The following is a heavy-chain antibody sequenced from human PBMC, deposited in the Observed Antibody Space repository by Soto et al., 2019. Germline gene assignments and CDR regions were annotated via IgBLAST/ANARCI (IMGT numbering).Heavy chain of an antibody. D-gene: IGHD6-19*01. J-gene: IGHJ4*02. CDR1: GFTFSSYA. CDR2: ISGSGGST. Sequence: PGGSLRLSCAASGFTFSSYAMSWVRQAPGKGLEWVPAISGSGGSTHYADSVKGRFTISRDNSKNTLSLQMSGLRAEDTAVYYCAKETGSGAWYTVDYWGQGTLVTVSS. V-gene: IGHV3-23*01. CDR3: AKETGSGAWYTVDY.